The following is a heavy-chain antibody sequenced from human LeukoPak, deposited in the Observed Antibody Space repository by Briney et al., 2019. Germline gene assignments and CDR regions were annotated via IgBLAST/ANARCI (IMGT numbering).Heavy chain of an antibody. J-gene: IGHJ4*02. CDR1: GGSISSSSYY. D-gene: IGHD6-19*01. V-gene: IGHV4-39*01. Sequence: PSETLSLTCTASGGSISSSSYYWGWIRQPPGKGLEWIGSIYYSGSTYYNPSLKSRLTISVDTSKNQFSLKLSSVTAADTAVYYCARSALLYTSAWYYFDYWGQGTLVTVSS. CDR2: IYYSGST. CDR3: ARSALLYTSAWYYFDY.